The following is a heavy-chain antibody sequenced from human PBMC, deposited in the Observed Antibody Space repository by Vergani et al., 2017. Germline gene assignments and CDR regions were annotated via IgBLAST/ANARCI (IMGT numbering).Heavy chain of an antibody. CDR1: GGTFSSYA. CDR3: ASPPGGYDEFYFDY. J-gene: IGHJ4*02. CDR2: IIPIFGTA. D-gene: IGHD3-3*01. V-gene: IGHV1-69*01. Sequence: QVQLVQSGAEVKKPGSSVKVSCKASGGTFSSYAISWVRQAPGQGLEWMGGIIPIFGTANYAQKFQGRVTLTADESTSTAYMELSSLRSEDTAVYYCASPPGGYDEFYFDYWGQGTLVTVSS.